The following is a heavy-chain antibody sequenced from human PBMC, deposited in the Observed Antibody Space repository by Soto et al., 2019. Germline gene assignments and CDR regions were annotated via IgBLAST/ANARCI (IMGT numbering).Heavy chain of an antibody. CDR3: ARTLVPAAILGAFDI. CDR1: GGTFSGYA. CDR2: IIPIFGTA. J-gene: IGHJ3*02. D-gene: IGHD2-2*02. V-gene: IGHV1-69*13. Sequence: SVKVSCKASGGTFSGYAISWVRQAPGQGLEWMGGIIPIFGTANYAQKVQGRVTVTADESTSTAYMELSSLRSEDTAVYYCARTLVPAAILGAFDIWGQGTMVTVSS.